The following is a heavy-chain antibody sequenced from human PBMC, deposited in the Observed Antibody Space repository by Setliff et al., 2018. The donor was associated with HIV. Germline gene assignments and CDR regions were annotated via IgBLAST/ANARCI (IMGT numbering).Heavy chain of an antibody. V-gene: IGHV1-2*02. CDR3: ARTGPSRIAPFAY. Sequence: ASVKVSCKSSGYTFTDYFIHWVRQAPGQGLEWMGWISPDNGNTRISQRFRGSVTMTRDRSINTAYMELSGLTSKDTAVYYCARTGPSRIAPFAYWGQGTLVTVSS. CDR1: GYTFTDYF. J-gene: IGHJ4*02. CDR2: ISPDNGNT. D-gene: IGHD6-13*01.